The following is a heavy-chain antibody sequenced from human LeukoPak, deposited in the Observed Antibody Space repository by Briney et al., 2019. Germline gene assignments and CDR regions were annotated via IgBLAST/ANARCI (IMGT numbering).Heavy chain of an antibody. D-gene: IGHD4/OR15-4a*01. CDR2: IKGDGDVN. V-gene: IGHV3-7*01. CDR1: GFTFNTYW. J-gene: IGHJ3*01. CDR3: ARRRYGEGFDV. Sequence: GGSLRLSCVASGFTFNTYWMSWVRQAPGKGLEWVAHIKGDGDVNYYVDVVKGRFIVSRDNAKNSLYLQMSSLRVDDTAVYYCARRRYGEGFDVWGQGTVVTVSS.